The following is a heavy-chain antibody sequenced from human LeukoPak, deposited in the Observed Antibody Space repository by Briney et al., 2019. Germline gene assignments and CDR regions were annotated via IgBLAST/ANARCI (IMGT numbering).Heavy chain of an antibody. V-gene: IGHV3-15*01. J-gene: IGHJ4*02. Sequence: GGSLRLSCAASRFSFNNAGMSWVRQAPGKGLEWVGRIKSKTDGGTTDYAAPVKGRFTISRDDSKNTLYLQMNSLKIEDTAVYYCTTGTWIQLWLADFWGQGTLVTVSS. CDR1: RFSFNNAG. CDR3: TTGTWIQLWLADF. CDR2: IKSKTDGGTT. D-gene: IGHD5-18*01.